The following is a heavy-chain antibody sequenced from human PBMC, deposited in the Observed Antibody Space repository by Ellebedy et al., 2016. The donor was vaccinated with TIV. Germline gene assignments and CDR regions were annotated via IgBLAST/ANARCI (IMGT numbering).Heavy chain of an antibody. D-gene: IGHD3-16*01. CDR1: GFTFSGYG. J-gene: IGHJ4*02. Sequence: PGGSLRLSCAASGFTFSGYGMHWVRQTPGKGLEWLAVISYNGNSYFYAESVNGRITISRDNSKNTLYLQMKSLRAEDTAVYYCAKDLRPLWGGAMDSWGRGALVTVSS. V-gene: IGHV3-30*18. CDR3: AKDLRPLWGGAMDS. CDR2: ISYNGNSY.